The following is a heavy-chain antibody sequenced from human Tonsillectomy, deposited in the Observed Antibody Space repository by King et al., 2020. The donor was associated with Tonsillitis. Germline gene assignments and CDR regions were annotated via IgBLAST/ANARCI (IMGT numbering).Heavy chain of an antibody. D-gene: IGHD2-2*01. J-gene: IGHJ6*03. V-gene: IGHV4-31*01. CDR2: IYYSGST. CDR3: ARGDEYQLLNYYYYYMDV. Sequence: QLQESGPGLVKPTQTLSLTCTVSGGSINSGGYYWSWIRQHPGTGLEWIGDIYYSGSTYYNPSLKSLVTISVDTSKNQFSLKLSSVTAADTAVYYCARGDEYQLLNYYYYYMDVWGEGTTVTVSS. CDR1: GGSINSGGYY.